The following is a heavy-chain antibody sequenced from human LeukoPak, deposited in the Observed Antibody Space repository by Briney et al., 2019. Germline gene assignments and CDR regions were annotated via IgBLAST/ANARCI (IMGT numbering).Heavy chain of an antibody. V-gene: IGHV4-61*02. Sequence: PSETLSLTCTVSGGSISSGSYYWSWIRQPAGKGLEWIGRIYTSGSTNYNPSLKSRVTISVEPSKNQFSLKLGSVAAADTAVYYWARSTYCGGDCYYLGDWYFDLWGRGTLVTVSS. J-gene: IGHJ2*01. CDR2: IYTSGST. CDR1: GGSISSGSYY. CDR3: ARSTYCGGDCYYLGDWYFDL. D-gene: IGHD2-21*01.